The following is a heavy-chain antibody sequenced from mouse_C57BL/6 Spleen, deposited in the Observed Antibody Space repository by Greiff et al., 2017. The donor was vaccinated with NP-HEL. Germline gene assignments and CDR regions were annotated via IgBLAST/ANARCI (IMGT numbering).Heavy chain of an antibody. CDR3: ASGDGAMDY. D-gene: IGHD2-3*01. V-gene: IGHV5-6*02. CDR2: ISSGGSYT. J-gene: IGHJ4*01. Sequence: DVKLVESGGDLVKPGGSLKLSCAASGFTFSSYGMSWVRPTPDKRLEWVATISSGGSYTYYPDSVKGRFTISRDNAKNTLYLQMSSLKSEDTAMYYCASGDGAMDYWGQGTSVTVSS. CDR1: GFTFSSYG.